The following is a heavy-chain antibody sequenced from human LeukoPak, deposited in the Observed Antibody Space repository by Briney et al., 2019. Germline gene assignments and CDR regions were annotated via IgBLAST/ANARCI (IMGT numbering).Heavy chain of an antibody. CDR3: VREAGYCSPVCAKTNCFDP. J-gene: IGHJ5*02. D-gene: IGHD2-15*01. CDR1: GFPFSGHA. V-gene: IGHV3-23*01. CDR2: ISNGKT. Sequence: PGGSLRLSCAASGFPFSGHALSWVRQPPGKGLEWVAAISNGKTYYADPVRGRFAISRDDSTNTVYLHMNSLRDEDTALYHCVREAGYCSPVCAKTNCFDPWGQGTLVTVSS.